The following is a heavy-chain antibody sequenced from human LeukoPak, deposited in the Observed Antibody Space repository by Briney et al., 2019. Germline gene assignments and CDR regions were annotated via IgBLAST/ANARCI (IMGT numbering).Heavy chain of an antibody. Sequence: SETLSLTGSVSGGSITSYYWNWIRQPAGKGLEWIGRIYTSESTNYNPSLKSRVTMSVNTSKNQFSLRLNSVTAADTAIYYCARASSGYDPFDYWGQGTLVTVSS. CDR3: ARASSGYDPFDY. CDR1: GGSITSYY. CDR2: IYTSEST. V-gene: IGHV4-4*07. D-gene: IGHD5-12*01. J-gene: IGHJ4*02.